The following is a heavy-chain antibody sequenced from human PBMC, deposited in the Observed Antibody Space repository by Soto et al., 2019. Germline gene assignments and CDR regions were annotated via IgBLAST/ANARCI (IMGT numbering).Heavy chain of an antibody. J-gene: IGHJ4*02. Sequence: ETLSLTCSVSGEFLSGSSYYWAWIRQPPGKGLEWIGSIYYSGSTYYNPSLESRVTISVDTSKNQFSLKLSSVTAADTAVFYCARNEYTYDPYYFEFWGQGTLVTVSS. CDR2: IYYSGST. CDR3: ARNEYTYDPYYFEF. V-gene: IGHV4-39*01. CDR1: GEFLSGSSYY. D-gene: IGHD5-18*01.